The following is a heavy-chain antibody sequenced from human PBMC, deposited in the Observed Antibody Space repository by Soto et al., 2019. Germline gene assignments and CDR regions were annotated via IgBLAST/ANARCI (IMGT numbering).Heavy chain of an antibody. CDR1: GFSLSTSGAA. CDR3: AHRATMTIFGLIIDNGIWFDP. Sequence: QINLIESGPPLVNPTQTLTLTCTFSGFSLSTSGAAVGWVRQPPGRALEWLALIYWDGDKRYNASLGNRLTITKDTSMNQVVPTLTNVDPADTATYYCAHRATMTIFGLIIDNGIWFDPWGQGTRVIVSS. D-gene: IGHD3-3*01. CDR2: IYWDGDK. J-gene: IGHJ5*02. V-gene: IGHV2-5*02.